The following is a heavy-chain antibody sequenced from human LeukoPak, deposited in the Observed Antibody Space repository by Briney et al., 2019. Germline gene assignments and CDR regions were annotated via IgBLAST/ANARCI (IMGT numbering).Heavy chain of an antibody. CDR2: ISGSGAGT. CDR3: AKALWFGELLNYFDY. CDR1: GFNLISQA. J-gene: IGHJ4*02. D-gene: IGHD3-10*01. V-gene: IGHV3-23*01. Sequence: GGSLRLPCAASGFNLISQAMSWVRPAPGRRLEWGLVISGSGAGTPYADSVKGRFTISRDNSKNTVYLQLNSLGPEDTAVYYCAKALWFGELLNYFDYWGQGILVTVSS.